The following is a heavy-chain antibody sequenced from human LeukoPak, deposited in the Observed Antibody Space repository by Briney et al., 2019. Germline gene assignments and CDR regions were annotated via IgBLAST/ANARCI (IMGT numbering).Heavy chain of an antibody. D-gene: IGHD3-10*01. Sequence: PGGSLRLSCAASGFTFSSYSMNWVRQAPGKGLEWVGNINQDGSQKSYVDSVRGRFTLSRNIAENSLFLQLNSLRADDTAVYYCARGSTMDYYHFDIWGQGTLVTVSS. CDR2: INQDGSQK. CDR1: GFTFSSYS. V-gene: IGHV3-7*01. J-gene: IGHJ3*02. CDR3: ARGSTMDYYHFDI.